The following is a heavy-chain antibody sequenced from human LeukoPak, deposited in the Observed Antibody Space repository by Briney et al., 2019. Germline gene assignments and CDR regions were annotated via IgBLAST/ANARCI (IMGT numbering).Heavy chain of an antibody. CDR1: GASISSYY. CDR2: IFYTGAT. D-gene: IGHD6-13*01. Sequence: SETLSLTCTVSGASISSYYWSWIRQPPGKGLEWIGYIFYTGATDHDPSLNSRVTISVDTSKNQFSLKLSSVTAADTAVYYCARHTSYGYSSTWTYYFDYWGQGTLVTVSS. J-gene: IGHJ4*02. V-gene: IGHV4-59*08. CDR3: ARHTSYGYSSTWTYYFDY.